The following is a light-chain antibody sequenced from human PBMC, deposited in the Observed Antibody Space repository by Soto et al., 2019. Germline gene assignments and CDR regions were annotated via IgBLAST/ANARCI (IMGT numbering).Light chain of an antibody. V-gene: IGLV2-8*01. Sequence: QSALTQPPSASGSPGQSVTISCTGTSSDVGAYNYVSWYQQHPGKAPKLMIYEVNKRPSGVPDRFSGSKSGNTASLTVSGLQAEDEADYYCSSYVGNNNLVFGGGTTLTVL. J-gene: IGLJ2*01. CDR1: SSDVGAYNY. CDR2: EVN. CDR3: SSYVGNNNLV.